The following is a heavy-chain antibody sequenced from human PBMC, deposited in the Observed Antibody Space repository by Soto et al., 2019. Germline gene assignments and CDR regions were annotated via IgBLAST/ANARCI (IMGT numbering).Heavy chain of an antibody. Sequence: EVQLVESGGGLIQPGGSLRLSCAASGLTVSNNYMSWVRQAPGKGLEWVSVIYSGGNTNYADSVKGRFIISRDSSKNTVHLQMNNLRAEDSAVYYCARGPNDGFIWCQGTTVTVSS. CDR2: IYSGGNT. CDR3: ARGPNDGFI. V-gene: IGHV3-53*01. J-gene: IGHJ3*02. D-gene: IGHD1-1*01. CDR1: GLTVSNNY.